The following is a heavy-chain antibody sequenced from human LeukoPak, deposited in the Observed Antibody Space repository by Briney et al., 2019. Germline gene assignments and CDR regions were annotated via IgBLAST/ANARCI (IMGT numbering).Heavy chain of an antibody. CDR2: INAGNGNT. J-gene: IGHJ4*02. V-gene: IGHV1-3*01. D-gene: IGHD3-10*01. CDR3: ARGPGRALWFGELSLGY. Sequence: ASVKVSCKASGGTFSSYAISWVRQAPGQRLEWMGWINAGNGNTKYSQKFQGRVTITRDTSASTAYMELSSLRSEDTAVYYCARGPGRALWFGELSLGYWGQGTLVTVSS. CDR1: GGTFSSYA.